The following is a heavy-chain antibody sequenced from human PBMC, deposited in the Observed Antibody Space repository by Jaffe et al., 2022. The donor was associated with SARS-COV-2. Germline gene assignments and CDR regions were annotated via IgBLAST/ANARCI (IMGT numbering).Heavy chain of an antibody. CDR3: ARSSFFQSYGLDV. D-gene: IGHD3-10*01. Sequence: QVQLQESGPGLVKSSQTLSLTCSVSGGSITGDSHHWNWFRQPAGKGLEWIGRIHISGSTNYNPSLKRRVTVSLDTSENQFSLKLASMTAADTAIYYCARSSFFQSYGLDVWGQGTTVTVSS. CDR2: IHISGST. CDR1: GGSITGDSHH. J-gene: IGHJ6*02. V-gene: IGHV4-61*02.